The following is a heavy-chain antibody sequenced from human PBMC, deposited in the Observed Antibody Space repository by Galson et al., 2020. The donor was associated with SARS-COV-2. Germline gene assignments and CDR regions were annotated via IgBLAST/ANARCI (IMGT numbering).Heavy chain of an antibody. Sequence: DSVKVSCKVSGYSLTELSMQWVRQAPGKGLEWTGGFDPKDDETIYAQKFQGRVTMTEDKSTDTVYMELSSLRSDDTALYYCATSLIVPMINAFDIWGQGTMVTVSS. J-gene: IGHJ3*02. V-gene: IGHV1-24*01. CDR1: GYSLTELS. CDR3: ATSLIVPMINAFDI. D-gene: IGHD5-12*01. CDR2: FDPKDDET.